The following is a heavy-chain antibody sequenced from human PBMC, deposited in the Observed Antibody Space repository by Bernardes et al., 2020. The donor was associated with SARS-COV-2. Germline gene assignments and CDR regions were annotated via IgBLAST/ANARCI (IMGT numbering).Heavy chain of an antibody. D-gene: IGHD4-17*01. CDR3: ARESSADYAGMDY. CDR2: TSARNPNT. J-gene: IGHJ4*02. Sequence: ASVKVSCKASGYSFTIYGISWVRQAPGQGLEWKGWTSARNPNTNYAEKFYDRVTMTTDPATGTASMELRRLTSDDTAVYYCARESSADYAGMDYWGQGTPVIVSS. V-gene: IGHV1-18*01. CDR1: GYSFTIYG.